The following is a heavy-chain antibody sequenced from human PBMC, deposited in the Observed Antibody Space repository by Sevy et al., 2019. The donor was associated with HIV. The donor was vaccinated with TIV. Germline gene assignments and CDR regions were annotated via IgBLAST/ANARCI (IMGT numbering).Heavy chain of an antibody. J-gene: IGHJ6*02. CDR1: GDSVSSNSAA. CDR2: TYYRSKWYN. CDR3: ARDRGMAGEWELLRTYYYYGMDV. Sequence: KQSQTLSLTCAISGDSVSSNSAAWNWIRQSPSRGLEWLGRTYYRSKWYNDYAVSVKSRITINPDTSKNQFSLQLNSVTPEDTAVYYCARDRGMAGEWELLRTYYYYGMDVWGQGTTVTVSS. V-gene: IGHV6-1*01. D-gene: IGHD1-26*01.